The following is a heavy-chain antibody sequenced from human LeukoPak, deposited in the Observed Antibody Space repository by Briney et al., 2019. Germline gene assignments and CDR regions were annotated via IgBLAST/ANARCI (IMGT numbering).Heavy chain of an antibody. CDR3: ARDRVRGQVPLDY. CDR2: IWYDGSNK. CDR1: GFTFSSYD. V-gene: IGHV3-33*01. D-gene: IGHD3-10*01. Sequence: GGSLRLSCAASGFTFSSYDMHWVRQAPGKGLEWVAVIWYDGSNKYYADSVKGRFTISRDNSKNTLYLQMNSLRAEDTAVYYCARDRVRGQVPLDYWGQGTLVTVSS. J-gene: IGHJ4*02.